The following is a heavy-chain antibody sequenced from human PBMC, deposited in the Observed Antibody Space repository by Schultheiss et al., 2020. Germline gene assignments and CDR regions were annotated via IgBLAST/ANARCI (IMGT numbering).Heavy chain of an antibody. D-gene: IGHD3-22*01. CDR3: ARDTIHYDSNI. CDR2: IYTSGST. Sequence: LRLSCTVSGGSISSGSYYWSWIRQPAGKGLEWIGRIYTSGSTNYNPSLKSRVTISVDTSKNQFSLKLSSVTAADTAVYYCARDTIHYDSNIWGQGTLVTVSS. CDR1: GGSISSGSYY. J-gene: IGHJ4*02. V-gene: IGHV4-61*02.